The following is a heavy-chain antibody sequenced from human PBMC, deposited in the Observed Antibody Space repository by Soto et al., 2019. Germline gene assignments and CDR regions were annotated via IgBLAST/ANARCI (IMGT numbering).Heavy chain of an antibody. CDR2: IIPIFGTA. CDR3: ARHYDSRALDY. D-gene: IGHD3-22*01. CDR1: VGTIIIYA. J-gene: IGHJ4*02. V-gene: IGHV1-69*01. Sequence: TSVKGCCEASVGTIIIYAISWLRQAHGQGLELMGGIIPIFGTANYAQKFQGRVTIPADESTSTAYRELSSLRSEDTAVYYCARHYDSRALDYWGQGTLVPVS.